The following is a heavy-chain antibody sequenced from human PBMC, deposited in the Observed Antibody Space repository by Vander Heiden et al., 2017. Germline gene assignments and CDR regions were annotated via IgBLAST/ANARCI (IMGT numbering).Heavy chain of an antibody. V-gene: IGHV3-43*01. Sequence: EVQLVVSGGVVVQPGGSLRLSCAASGFTFDVYTMHWVRQAPGKGLEWVSLISWDGGSTYYADSVKGRFTISRDNSKNSLYLQMNSLRTEDTALYYCAKDGIGLVVAAYGMDVWGQGTTVTVSS. J-gene: IGHJ6*02. D-gene: IGHD2-15*01. CDR1: GFTFDVYT. CDR3: AKDGIGLVVAAYGMDV. CDR2: ISWDGGST.